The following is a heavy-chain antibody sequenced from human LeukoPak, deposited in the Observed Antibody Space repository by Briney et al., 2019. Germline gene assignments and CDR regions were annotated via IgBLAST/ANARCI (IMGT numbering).Heavy chain of an antibody. Sequence: PGGSLRLSCAASGFTFSSYWMHWVRQDPGKGLVWVSRIKSEGSITSYAHSVKGRFTISRDNAKNQLYLQMNSLRAEDTAVYYFARVGASVGAIDYWGQGTLVTVCS. CDR1: GFTFSSYW. CDR3: ARVGASVGAIDY. CDR2: IKSEGSIT. V-gene: IGHV3-74*01. J-gene: IGHJ4*02. D-gene: IGHD1-26*01.